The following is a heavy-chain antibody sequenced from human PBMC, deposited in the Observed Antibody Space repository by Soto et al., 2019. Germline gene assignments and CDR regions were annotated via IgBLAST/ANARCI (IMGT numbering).Heavy chain of an antibody. V-gene: IGHV3-49*04. CDR3: ARAALPASYVSLYIYTFEY. Sequence: GGTMRRSWSSCPFTLGDCSPSWVRQAPGKGQEWVGFIGGKTYGGATQYSECVKGRFTISRDDSNNMAYLQINSQETAAPAGDYCARAALPASYVSLYIYTFEYWGQGTVV. CDR2: IGGKTYGGAT. J-gene: IGHJ4*02. CDR1: PFTLGDCS. D-gene: IGHD3-16*01.